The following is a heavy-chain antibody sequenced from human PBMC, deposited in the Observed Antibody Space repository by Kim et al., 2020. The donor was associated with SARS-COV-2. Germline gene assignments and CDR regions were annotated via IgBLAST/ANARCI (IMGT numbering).Heavy chain of an antibody. CDR2: ISSSSSYI. V-gene: IGHV3-21*01. CDR1: GFTFSSYS. CDR3: ARGALAADGWRTKYYYYGMDV. Sequence: GGSLRLSCAXSGFTFSSYSMNWVRQAPGKGLEWVSSISSSSSYIYYADSVKGRFTISRDNAKNSLYLQMNSLRAEDTAVYYCARGALAADGWRTKYYYYGMDVWGQGTTVTVSS. D-gene: IGHD6-13*01. J-gene: IGHJ6*02.